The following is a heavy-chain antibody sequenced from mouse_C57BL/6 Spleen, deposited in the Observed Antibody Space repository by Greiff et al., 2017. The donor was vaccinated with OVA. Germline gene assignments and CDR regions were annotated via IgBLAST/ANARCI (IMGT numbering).Heavy chain of an antibody. Sequence: VQLQQPGAELVKPGASVKLSCKASGYTFTSYWMHWVQQRPGQGLEWIGMIHPNSGSTNYNEKFKSKATLTVDKSSSTAYMQLSSLTSEDSAVYYCARSITTVVATRDAMDYWGQGTSVTVSS. CDR2: IHPNSGST. CDR3: ARSITTVVATRDAMDY. CDR1: GYTFTSYW. J-gene: IGHJ4*01. D-gene: IGHD1-1*01. V-gene: IGHV1-64*01.